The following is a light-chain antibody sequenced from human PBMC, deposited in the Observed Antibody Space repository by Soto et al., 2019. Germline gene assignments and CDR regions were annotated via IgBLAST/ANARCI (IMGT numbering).Light chain of an antibody. CDR3: QQSYSTPST. CDR2: AAS. V-gene: IGKV1-39*01. Sequence: DLQMTQSPSSLSASVGDRVTITCRASQSISNYLNWYQQKPGKAPNLLIYAASSLQSGVPSRFSGSGSGTDFTLTISSLHPEDFATYYCQQSYSTPSTFGGGTKVEIK. CDR1: QSISNY. J-gene: IGKJ4*01.